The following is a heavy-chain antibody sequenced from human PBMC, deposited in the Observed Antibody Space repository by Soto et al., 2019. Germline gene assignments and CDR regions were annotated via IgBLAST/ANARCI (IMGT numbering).Heavy chain of an antibody. CDR2: IIPMFGTP. CDR1: GGSFRRYS. V-gene: IGHV1-69*01. Sequence: QVQVVQSGAEVKKPGSSVKVSCRSSGGSFRRYSISWVRQAPGQGLEWMGGIIPMFGTPNYAQKFRGRVTINADESTSTAYMDLSSLRSDDTAVYYCARETPSAAAAYYYYGLDVWGQGTTVTVPS. D-gene: IGHD6-13*01. J-gene: IGHJ6*02. CDR3: ARETPSAAAAYYYYGLDV.